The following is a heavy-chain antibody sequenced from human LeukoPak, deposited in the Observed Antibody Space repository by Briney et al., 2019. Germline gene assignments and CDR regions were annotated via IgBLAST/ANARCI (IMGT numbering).Heavy chain of an antibody. J-gene: IGHJ4*02. CDR3: ARATYGGYFDS. CDR1: GYTFTGYY. CDR2: INPSGGST. D-gene: IGHD2-8*01. Sequence: GASVKVSFKASGYTFTGYYMHWVRQAPGQGLEWMGTINPSGGSTSYAQKFQGRVTMTRDTSTSTVYMELSSLRSDDTAVYYCARATYGGYFDSWGQGTLVTVSS. V-gene: IGHV1-46*01.